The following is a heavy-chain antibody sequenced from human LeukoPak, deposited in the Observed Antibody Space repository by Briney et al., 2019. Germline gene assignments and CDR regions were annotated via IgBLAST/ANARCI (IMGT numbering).Heavy chain of an antibody. CDR1: GYTFTSYY. CDR2: INPSGGSA. D-gene: IGHD1-26*01. V-gene: IGHV1-46*01. Sequence: ASVKVSCKASGYTFTSYYMHWVRQAPGQGLEWMGIINPSGGSASYAQKFQGRVTMTRDMSTSTVYMELSSLRSEDTAVYYCARDFHDIVRAPNAGYFDYWGQGTLVTVSS. J-gene: IGHJ4*02. CDR3: ARDFHDIVRAPNAGYFDY.